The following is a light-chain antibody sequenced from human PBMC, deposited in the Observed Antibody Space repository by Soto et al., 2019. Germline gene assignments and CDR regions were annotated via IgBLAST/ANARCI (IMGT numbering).Light chain of an antibody. CDR3: SSYTSSSNSYV. J-gene: IGLJ1*01. CDR1: SSDVGGYNY. CDR2: DVS. Sequence: SVLTQPASVSGSPGQSITISCPGPSSDVGGYNYVSWYQQHPGKAPKLMIYDVSNRPSGVSNRFSGSKSGNTASLTISGLQAEDEAAYYCSSYTSSSNSYVFGTGTKVTVL. V-gene: IGLV2-14*01.